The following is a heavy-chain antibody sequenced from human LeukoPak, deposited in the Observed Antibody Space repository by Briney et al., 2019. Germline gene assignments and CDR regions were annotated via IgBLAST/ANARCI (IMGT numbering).Heavy chain of an antibody. CDR2: ISAYNGNT. J-gene: IGHJ5*02. CDR3: ARGVPYYYDSSGYFHNWFDP. CDR1: GYTFTSYG. D-gene: IGHD3-22*01. Sequence: GASVKVSCKASGYTFTSYGISWVRQAPGQGLEWMGWISAYNGNTNYAQKLQGRVTMTTDTSTSTAYMELRSLRSDDTAVYYCARGVPYYYDSSGYFHNWFDPWGQGTLATVSS. V-gene: IGHV1-18*01.